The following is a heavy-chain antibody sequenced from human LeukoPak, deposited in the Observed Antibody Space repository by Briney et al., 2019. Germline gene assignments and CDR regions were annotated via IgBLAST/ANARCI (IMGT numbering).Heavy chain of an antibody. CDR3: VRDPSGRGMDV. CDR2: IGIAGDT. J-gene: IGHJ6*02. V-gene: IGHV3-13*01. Sequence: GGSLRLSCAASGFTFSTYDFQWVRQATGKGLEWVSLIGIAGDTHYAGSVKGRFTVSRENAKNSLYLQMNNLRAGDTAVYYCVRDPSGRGMDVWGQGTTVTVSS. CDR1: GFTFSTYD. D-gene: IGHD6-19*01.